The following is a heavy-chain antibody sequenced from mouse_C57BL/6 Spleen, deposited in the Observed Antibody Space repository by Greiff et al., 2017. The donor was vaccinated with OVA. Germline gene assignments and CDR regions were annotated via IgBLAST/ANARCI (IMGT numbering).Heavy chain of an antibody. CDR2: IYPGDGDT. V-gene: IGHV1-82*01. Sequence: QVQLQQSGPELVKPGASVKISCKASGYAFSSSWMNWVKQRPGKGLEWIGRIYPGDGDTNYNGKFKGKATLTADKSSSTAYMQLSSLTSEDSAVYVCARGGYYSPYAMDYWGQGTSVTVSS. J-gene: IGHJ4*01. CDR1: GYAFSSSW. D-gene: IGHD2-12*01. CDR3: ARGGYYSPYAMDY.